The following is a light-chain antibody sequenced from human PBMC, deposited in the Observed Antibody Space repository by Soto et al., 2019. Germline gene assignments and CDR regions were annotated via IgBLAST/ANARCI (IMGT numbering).Light chain of an antibody. Sequence: EIVLTQSAGTLSLSPGERATLSCRASQRVTNNYLAWFQQVPGQAPRLLIYGASSRATGIPDRFSGSGSGIDFTLTISRLEPEDSAVYYCQQYGGSPLTFGGGTKVEI. CDR2: GAS. CDR1: QRVTNNY. J-gene: IGKJ4*01. V-gene: IGKV3-20*01. CDR3: QQYGGSPLT.